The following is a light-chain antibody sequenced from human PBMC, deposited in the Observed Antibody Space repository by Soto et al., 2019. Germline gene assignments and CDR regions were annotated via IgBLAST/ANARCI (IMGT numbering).Light chain of an antibody. Sequence: EIVLTQSPGTLSLSPGERATLSCRARQSVSSSYLAWYQQKPGQAPRLLIYDASNRATGIPARFSGSGSGTDFTLTISSLEPEDFAVYYCQQRSNWPSITFGQGTRLEIK. V-gene: IGKV3D-20*02. CDR3: QQRSNWPSIT. J-gene: IGKJ5*01. CDR2: DAS. CDR1: QSVSSSY.